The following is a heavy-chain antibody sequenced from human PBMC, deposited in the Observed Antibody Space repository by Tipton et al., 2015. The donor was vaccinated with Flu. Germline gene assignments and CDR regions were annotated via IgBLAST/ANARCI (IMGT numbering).Heavy chain of an antibody. D-gene: IGHD4-23*01. CDR1: GGSVSGHY. Sequence: LRLSCAVYGGSVSGHYWSWIRQPPGKGLEWIGEINHSGRTNYNPSLKSRVTISVDTSKNQFSLKLSSVNAADTAVYYCARHGGYYFDYWGQGTLVTVPS. CDR2: INHSGRT. J-gene: IGHJ4*02. CDR3: ARHGGYYFDY. V-gene: IGHV4-34*01.